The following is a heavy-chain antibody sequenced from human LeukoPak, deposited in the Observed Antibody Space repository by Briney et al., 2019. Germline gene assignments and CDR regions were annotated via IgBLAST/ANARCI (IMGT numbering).Heavy chain of an antibody. Sequence: GESLKIFCKISGYILTRNWIGWVRQVPGKGLEWMGLAYPGDSGTKYSPSFQGQVTFSVDKSISTAYLQFSSLKASDTAIYYCARFGYTSSFDYWGQGTLVTVSS. CDR3: ARFGYTSSFDY. D-gene: IGHD6-13*01. CDR2: AYPGDSGT. CDR1: GYILTRNW. V-gene: IGHV5-51*01. J-gene: IGHJ4*02.